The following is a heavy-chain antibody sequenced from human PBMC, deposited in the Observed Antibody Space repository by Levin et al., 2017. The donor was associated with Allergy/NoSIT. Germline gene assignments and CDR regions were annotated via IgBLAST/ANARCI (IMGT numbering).Heavy chain of an antibody. CDR3: ARNDYGDYVQNFDY. CDR1: GYTFTDHY. Sequence: ASVKVSCKAAGYTFTDHYIHWVRQAPGQGLEWMGWVNCNGGHTHYAQKFQDRVTMTRDTSITTAYIEVSSLRFDDTALYFCARNDYGDYVQNFDYWGQGTLVTVSS. V-gene: IGHV1-2*02. CDR2: VNCNGGHT. J-gene: IGHJ4*02. D-gene: IGHD4-17*01.